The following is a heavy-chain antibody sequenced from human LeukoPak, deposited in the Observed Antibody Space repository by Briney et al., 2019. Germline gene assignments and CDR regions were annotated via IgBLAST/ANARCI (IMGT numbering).Heavy chain of an antibody. CDR1: GYSFTSYW. CDR3: ARRGDCSSTSCSYFDY. CDR2: IYPGDSDT. D-gene: IGHD2-2*01. V-gene: IGHV5-51*01. Sequence: GESLQISCKGSGYSFTSYWIGWVRQMPGKGLEWMGIIYPGDSDTRYSPSFQGQVTISADKSISTAYLQWSSLKASDTAMYYCARRGDCSSTSCSYFDYWGQGTLVTVSS. J-gene: IGHJ4*02.